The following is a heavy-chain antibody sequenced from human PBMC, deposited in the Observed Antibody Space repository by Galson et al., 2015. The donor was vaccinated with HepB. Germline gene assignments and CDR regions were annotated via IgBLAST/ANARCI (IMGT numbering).Heavy chain of an antibody. CDR2: IKQDGRET. Sequence: LRLSCAASGSAFGYYWMSWVRQAPGRGLEWVANIKQDGRETYYVDSVKGRFTISRDNTKNSLYLQMNSLRAEDTAVYYCASRNCGGDCKIYFQDWGQGTLVTVSS. J-gene: IGHJ1*01. D-gene: IGHD2-21*02. CDR1: GSAFGYYW. V-gene: IGHV3-7*01. CDR3: ASRNCGGDCKIYFQD.